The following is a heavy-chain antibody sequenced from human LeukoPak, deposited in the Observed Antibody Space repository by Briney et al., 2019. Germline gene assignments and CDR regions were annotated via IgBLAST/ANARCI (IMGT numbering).Heavy chain of an antibody. CDR2: ISWNSGSI. Sequence: GGSLRLSCAASGFTFDDYAMHWVRQAPGKGLEWVSGISWNSGSIGYSDSVKGRFTISRDNAKNSLYLQMNSLRAEDTAVYYCARVLYYDSSGYWPHDAFDIWGQGTMVTVSS. V-gene: IGHV3-9*01. D-gene: IGHD3-22*01. CDR1: GFTFDDYA. CDR3: ARVLYYDSSGYWPHDAFDI. J-gene: IGHJ3*02.